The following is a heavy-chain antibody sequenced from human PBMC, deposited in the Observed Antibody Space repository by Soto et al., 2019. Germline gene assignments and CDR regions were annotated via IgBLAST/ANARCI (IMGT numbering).Heavy chain of an antibody. CDR2: INHSGST. CDR1: GGSFSNYY. D-gene: IGHD3-10*01. CDR3: AGTPGEAFDI. Sequence: SETLSLTCAVFGGSFSNYYWSWIRQPPGKGLEWIVEINHSGSTNYNPTLKSRVTISVDTSKHQFSLELSSVTAADTAVYYCAGTPGEAFDIWGPGTMVTVS. J-gene: IGHJ3*02. V-gene: IGHV4-34*01.